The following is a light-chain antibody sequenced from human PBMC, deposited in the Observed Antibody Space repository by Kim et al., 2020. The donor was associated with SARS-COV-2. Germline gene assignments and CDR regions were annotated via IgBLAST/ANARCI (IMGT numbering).Light chain of an antibody. CDR1: QDISDY. Sequence: DIQMTQSPSSLSVSVGDRVTITCQASQDISDYLSWYQQKPGKAPKLLIYDAVKLQTGVPPRFSGSGSGTEFSLTINSLQPEDLGTYSCQQYDYDRPITFGEGTRLEIK. CDR3: QQYDYDRPIT. J-gene: IGKJ5*01. V-gene: IGKV1-33*01. CDR2: DAV.